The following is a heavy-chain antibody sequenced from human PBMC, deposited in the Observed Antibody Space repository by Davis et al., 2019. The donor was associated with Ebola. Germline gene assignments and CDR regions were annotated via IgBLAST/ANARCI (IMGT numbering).Heavy chain of an antibody. CDR2: ISSGGNDK. V-gene: IGHV3-33*01. CDR3: ARDHYDSSAHNWFDS. J-gene: IGHJ5*01. Sequence: PGGSLRLSCPPSPFTFIRSGMHWVRQAPGKGLEWLTFISSGGNDKYYADSVKGRFTISRDNSKNTLYLQMNSLRAEDTAVYYCARDHYDSSAHNWFDSWGQGTLVTVSS. D-gene: IGHD3-22*01. CDR1: PFTFIRSG.